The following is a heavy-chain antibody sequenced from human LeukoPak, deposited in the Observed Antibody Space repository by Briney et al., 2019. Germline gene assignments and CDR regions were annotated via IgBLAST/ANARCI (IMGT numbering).Heavy chain of an antibody. CDR1: GYTFTGYY. V-gene: IGHV1-2*02. Sequence: GASVKVSCKASGYTFTGYYMHWVRPAPGQGREWVGWINPNSGGTNYAQKFQGRVTMTRDTSISTAYMELSRLRSDDTAVYYCSRDPLQWLVHYYFDYWGQGTLVTVSS. J-gene: IGHJ4*02. D-gene: IGHD6-19*01. CDR2: INPNSGGT. CDR3: SRDPLQWLVHYYFDY.